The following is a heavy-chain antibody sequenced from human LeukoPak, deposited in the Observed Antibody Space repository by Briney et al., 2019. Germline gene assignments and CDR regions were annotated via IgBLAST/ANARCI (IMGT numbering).Heavy chain of an antibody. V-gene: IGHV3-23*01. D-gene: IGHD3-10*01. Sequence: GGSQRLSCVASGFIFSDYAMYWVRQAPGKGLEWVATISGRTGATYYGDSVKGRFTISRDNSENTLYLQMDSLRVEDTALYYCTKRGTGGSGSHMDSWGQGILVTVSS. J-gene: IGHJ4*02. CDR1: GFIFSDYA. CDR2: ISGRTGAT. CDR3: TKRGTGGSGSHMDS.